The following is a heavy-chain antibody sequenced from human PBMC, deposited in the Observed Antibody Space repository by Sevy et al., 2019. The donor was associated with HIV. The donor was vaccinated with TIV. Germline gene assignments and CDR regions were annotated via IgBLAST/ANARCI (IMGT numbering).Heavy chain of an antibody. CDR2: INSDGGST. CDR1: GFTFSSYG. Sequence: GGSLRLSCSASGFTFSSYGMHWVRQAPGKGLQYVSGINSDGGSTYYADSVKGRFIISRDNSKKMVYLQMSSLRLDETAVYYCVKAVNYYDSSVHPGHFEYWGQGTLVTVSS. CDR3: VKAVNYYDSSVHPGHFEY. V-gene: IGHV3-64D*06. D-gene: IGHD3-22*01. J-gene: IGHJ4*02.